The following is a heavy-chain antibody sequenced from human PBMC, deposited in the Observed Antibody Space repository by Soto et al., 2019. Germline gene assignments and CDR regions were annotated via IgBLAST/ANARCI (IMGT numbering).Heavy chain of an antibody. Sequence: SQTLSLTCAISVYSVSSNSAAWIWIIQSPSRGLEWLGRTYYRSKWYNDYAVSVKSRITINPDKSKNQFSLQLNSVTPEDTAVYYCARAIAVADNSSHFDYWGQGTLVTVSS. CDR2: TYYRSKWYN. D-gene: IGHD6-19*01. CDR3: ARAIAVADNSSHFDY. V-gene: IGHV6-1*01. CDR1: VYSVSSNSAA. J-gene: IGHJ4*02.